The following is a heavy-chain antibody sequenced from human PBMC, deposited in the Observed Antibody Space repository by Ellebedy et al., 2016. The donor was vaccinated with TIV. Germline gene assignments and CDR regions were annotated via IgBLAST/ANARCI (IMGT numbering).Heavy chain of an antibody. CDR1: GFPFSAYY. V-gene: IGHV3-11*01. D-gene: IGHD2-15*01. CDR2: ISDSGTIL. Sequence: GESLKISCAASGFPFSAYYSSWIRQAPGKGLEWVSYISDSGTILYYADSVKGRFTISRDNAKNSLYLQMNSLRVEDTAVYYCARDWGGYCSGVSCYGNWFDPWGQGTLVTVSS. J-gene: IGHJ5*02. CDR3: ARDWGGYCSGVSCYGNWFDP.